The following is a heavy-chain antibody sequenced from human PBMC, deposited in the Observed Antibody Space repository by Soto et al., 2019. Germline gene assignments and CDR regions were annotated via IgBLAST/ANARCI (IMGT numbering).Heavy chain of an antibody. CDR1: GGSISSYY. CDR3: ARQRLPAY. Sequence: QVQLQESGPGLVKPSETLSLTCIVSGGSISSYYWSWIRQPPGKGLEWIGYIYYSGSTNYNPSLKSRVTISVDTSKNQFSLKLSSVTAADTAVYYCARQRLPAYWGQGTLVTVSS. CDR2: IYYSGST. J-gene: IGHJ4*02. D-gene: IGHD6-25*01. V-gene: IGHV4-59*08.